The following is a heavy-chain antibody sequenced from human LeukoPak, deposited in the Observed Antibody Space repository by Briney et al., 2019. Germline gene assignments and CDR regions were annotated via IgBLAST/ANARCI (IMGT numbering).Heavy chain of an antibody. J-gene: IGHJ4*02. D-gene: IGHD1-20*01. CDR1: GGSISSGDYY. Sequence: SETLSLTCTVSGGSISSGDYYWSWIRQPPGKGLEWIGYIYYSGSTYYNPSLKSRVTISVDTSKNPFSLKLSSVTAADTAVYYCAREVWADNWNYFDYWGQGTLVTVSS. V-gene: IGHV4-30-4*08. CDR3: AREVWADNWNYFDY. CDR2: IYYSGST.